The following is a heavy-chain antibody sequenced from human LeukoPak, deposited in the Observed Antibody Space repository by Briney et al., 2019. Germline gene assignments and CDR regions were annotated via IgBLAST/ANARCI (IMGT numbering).Heavy chain of an antibody. CDR1: GYTFINH. CDR3: ARDAYGSDY. CDR2: IIPNGGAT. D-gene: IGHD3-10*01. V-gene: IGHV1-46*01. J-gene: IGHJ4*02. Sequence: ASVKVSCKASGYTFINHVHWVRQAPGHGLEWMGRIIPNGGATTYAQKFQGRVTMTSDTSTTTVYIELSSLRSDDTAIYYCARDAYGSDYWGQGTLVTVSS.